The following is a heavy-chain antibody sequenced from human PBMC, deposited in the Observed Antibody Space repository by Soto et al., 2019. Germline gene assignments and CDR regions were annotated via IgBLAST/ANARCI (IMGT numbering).Heavy chain of an antibody. CDR1: GFTFSSYS. J-gene: IGHJ4*02. V-gene: IGHV3-64D*08. Sequence: GGSLRLSCSASGFTFSSYSMHWVRQAPGKGLEYVSAISSNGGSTYYADSVKGRFTISRDNSKNTLYLQMSSLRAEDTAVYYCVKDRYCSSTTCYSDFVYWGQGTLVTVSS. D-gene: IGHD2-2*01. CDR2: ISSNGGST. CDR3: VKDRYCSSTTCYSDFVY.